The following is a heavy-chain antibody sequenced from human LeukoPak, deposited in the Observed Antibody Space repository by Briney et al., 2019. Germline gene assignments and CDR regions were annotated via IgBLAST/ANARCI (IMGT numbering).Heavy chain of an antibody. CDR1: GGSISSYY. J-gene: IGHJ5*02. CDR3: ARVGYGDYGIRFDP. V-gene: IGHV4-59*01. D-gene: IGHD4-17*01. CDR2: IYYSGST. Sequence: SETLSLTCTVSGGSISSYYWSWIRQPPGKGLEWIGYIYYSGSTNYNPSLKSRVTISVDTSKNQFSLELSSVTAADTAVYYCARVGYGDYGIRFDPWGQGTLVTVSS.